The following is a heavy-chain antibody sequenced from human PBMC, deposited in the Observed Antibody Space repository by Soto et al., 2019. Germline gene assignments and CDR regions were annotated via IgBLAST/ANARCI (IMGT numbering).Heavy chain of an antibody. Sequence: GASVKVSCKASGYTFTSYAMHWVRQAPGQRLEWMGWINAGNGNTKYSQKFQGRVTITRDTSASTAYMELSSLRSEDTAVYYCAREYCISTSCYYDYWGQGTLVTVSS. CDR1: GYTFTSYA. V-gene: IGHV1-3*01. CDR3: AREYCISTSCYYDY. CDR2: INAGNGNT. D-gene: IGHD2-2*01. J-gene: IGHJ4*02.